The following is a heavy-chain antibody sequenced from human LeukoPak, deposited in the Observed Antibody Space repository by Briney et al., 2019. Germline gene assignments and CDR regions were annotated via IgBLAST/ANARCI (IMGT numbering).Heavy chain of an antibody. Sequence: GGSLRLSCAASGLTVITNDMTWVRQAPGTGLEWVSVLYSDGNTKYADSVQGRFTISRDNSKNTLYLEMNSLSPDDTAVYYCARDRAVDLDSSGFFYNRGLDCWGQGTLVTVSS. CDR1: GLTVITND. D-gene: IGHD3-22*01. J-gene: IGHJ4*02. V-gene: IGHV3-53*01. CDR3: ARDRAVDLDSSGFFYNRGLDC. CDR2: LYSDGNT.